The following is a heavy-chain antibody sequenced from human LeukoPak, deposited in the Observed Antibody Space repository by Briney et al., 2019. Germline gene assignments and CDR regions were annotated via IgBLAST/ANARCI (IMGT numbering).Heavy chain of an antibody. CDR3: ARAPLDMVRGPMEDP. V-gene: IGHV1-46*01. Sequence: GASVKVSCKASGYTFSTYYIHWVRQAPGQGLEWMGIINPSGGSTDYAQKFQGRVTMTRDMSTSTVYMELSSLRSEDTAVYYCARAPLDMVRGPMEDPWGQGTLVTVSS. J-gene: IGHJ5*02. CDR2: INPSGGST. D-gene: IGHD3-10*01. CDR1: GYTFSTYY.